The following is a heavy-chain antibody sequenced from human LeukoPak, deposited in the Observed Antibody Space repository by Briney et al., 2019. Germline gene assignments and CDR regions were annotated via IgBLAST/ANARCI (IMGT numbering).Heavy chain of an antibody. CDR2: IYYSGST. CDR3: ARDRTADVDTAMEDAFDI. D-gene: IGHD5-18*01. V-gene: IGHV4-59*12. J-gene: IGHJ3*02. CDR1: GGSISSYY. Sequence: PSETLSLTCTVSGGSISSYYWSWIRQPPGKGLEWIGYIYYSGSTNYNPSLRSRVTISVDTSKNQFSLKLSSVTAADTAVYYCARDRTADVDTAMEDAFDIWGQGTMVTVSS.